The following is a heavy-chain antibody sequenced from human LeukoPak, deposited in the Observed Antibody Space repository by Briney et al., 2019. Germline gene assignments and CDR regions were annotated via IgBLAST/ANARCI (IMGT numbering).Heavy chain of an antibody. D-gene: IGHD4-17*01. Sequence: GGSLRLSCAASGFSFSLYSMNWVRQAPGKGLEWVSFISSSSSYIYYADSVKGRFTISRDNAKNSLFLQMSSLRAEDTAVYYCARDGDSDNIDFWGQGTLVTVSS. CDR3: ARDGDSDNIDF. CDR1: GFSFSLYS. V-gene: IGHV3-21*01. CDR2: ISSSSSYI. J-gene: IGHJ4*02.